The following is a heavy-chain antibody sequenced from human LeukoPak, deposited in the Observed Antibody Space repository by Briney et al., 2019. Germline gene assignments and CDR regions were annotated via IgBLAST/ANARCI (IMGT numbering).Heavy chain of an antibody. CDR3: ARETTRYYYDSSGYQFDY. CDR1: GFTFSSYG. J-gene: IGHJ4*02. CDR2: IWYDGSNK. D-gene: IGHD3-22*01. V-gene: IGHV3-33*01. Sequence: SGGSLRLSCAVSGFTFSSYGMHWVRQAPGKGLEWVAVIWYDGSNKYYADSVKGRFTISRDNSKNTLYLQMNSLRAEDTAVYYCARETTRYYYDSSGYQFDYWGQGTLVTVSS.